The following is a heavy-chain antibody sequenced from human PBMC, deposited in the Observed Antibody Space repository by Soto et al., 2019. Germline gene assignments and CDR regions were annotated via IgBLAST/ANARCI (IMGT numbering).Heavy chain of an antibody. CDR3: ARRRREMATTGQFDY. V-gene: IGHV1-69*13. CDR1: GGTFSSYA. CDR2: IIPIFGTA. Sequence: GASVKVSCKASGGTFSSYAISWVRQAPGQGLEWMGGIIPIFGTANYAQKFQGRVTITADESTSTAYMELSSLRSEDTAVYYCARRRREMATTGQFDYWGQGTLVTVSS. J-gene: IGHJ4*02. D-gene: IGHD1-1*01.